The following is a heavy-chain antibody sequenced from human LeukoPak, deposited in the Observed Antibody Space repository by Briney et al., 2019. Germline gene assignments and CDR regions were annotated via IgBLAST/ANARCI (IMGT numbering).Heavy chain of an antibody. CDR2: ISAYNGDT. CDR3: ARIAERQRAYYFDY. D-gene: IGHD3-16*01. CDR1: GFTFTNYG. V-gene: IGHV1-18*01. Sequence: GASVKVSCKASGFTFTNYGFTWVRQAPGQGLEWMGWISAYNGDTNYAQKLQGRVTMTTDTSTGTAYMELRSLRSDDTAVYYCARIAERQRAYYFDYWAQGTLVTVSS. J-gene: IGHJ4*02.